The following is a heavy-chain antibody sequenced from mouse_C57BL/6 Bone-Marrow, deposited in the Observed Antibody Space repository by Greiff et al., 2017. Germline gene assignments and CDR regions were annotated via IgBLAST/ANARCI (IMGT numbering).Heavy chain of an antibody. V-gene: IGHV1-52*01. CDR1: GYTFTSYW. CDR3: ARWGNYALYTLTDYYAMGY. CDR2: IDPSDSET. J-gene: IGHJ4*01. D-gene: IGHD2-1*01. Sequence: QVQLQQPGAELVRPGSSVKLSCKASGYTFTSYWMHWVKQRPIQGLEWIGNIDPSDSETHYNQKFKDKATLTVDKASSTAYMQLCSLTSEDSAVYYCARWGNYALYTLTDYYAMGYWGQGTSVTVSS.